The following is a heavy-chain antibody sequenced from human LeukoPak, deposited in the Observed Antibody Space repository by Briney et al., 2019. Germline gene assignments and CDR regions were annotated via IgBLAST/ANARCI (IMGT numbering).Heavy chain of an antibody. CDR1: GGSISSSGYY. CDR3: ARHRGKYSPHDAFDI. CDR2: IYYSGST. V-gene: IGHV4-39*01. Sequence: PSETLSLTCTVSGGSISSSGYYWGCLRQPPGKGLEWIGSIYYSGSTYYNPSLKSRVTISVDTSKNQFSLKLSSVTAADTAVYYCARHRGKYSPHDAFDIWGQGTMVTVSS. D-gene: IGHD5-18*01. J-gene: IGHJ3*02.